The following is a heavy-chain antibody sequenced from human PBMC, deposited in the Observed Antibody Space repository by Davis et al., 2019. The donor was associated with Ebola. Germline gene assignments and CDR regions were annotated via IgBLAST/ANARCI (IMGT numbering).Heavy chain of an antibody. D-gene: IGHD5/OR15-5a*01. V-gene: IGHV1-69*13. CDR3: AIYASPQRARLNYYCGMDV. CDR2: IISIFGTA. CDR1: GCTFSSYA. Sequence: SVTVSCKASGCTFSSYAIRWVRQAPGQGLEWMGWIISIFGTANYAQKFQGRVTITADESTSTAYMELSSLTSEDTAVYYCAIYASPQRARLNYYCGMDVWGQGTTVTVSS. J-gene: IGHJ6*02.